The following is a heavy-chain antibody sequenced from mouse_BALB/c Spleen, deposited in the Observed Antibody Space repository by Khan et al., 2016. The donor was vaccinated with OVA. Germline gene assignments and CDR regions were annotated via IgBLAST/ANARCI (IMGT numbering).Heavy chain of an antibody. CDR3: TRHGYVAWFTY. J-gene: IGHJ3*01. V-gene: IGHV1-31*01. D-gene: IGHD2-2*01. CDR2: IDPFSGAT. Sequence: EVQLQESGPELMKPGASVKISCKAFGYSFTSYYIHWMIESHGTSLEWIGYIDPFSGATTYNQKFKGKATLTVDKSSNTAYIHLRNLTSEDSAVYYCTRHGYVAWFTYWGQGTLVTVSA. CDR1: GYSFTSYY.